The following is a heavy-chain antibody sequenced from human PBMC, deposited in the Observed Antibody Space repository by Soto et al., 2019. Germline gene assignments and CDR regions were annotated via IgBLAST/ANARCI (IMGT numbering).Heavy chain of an antibody. V-gene: IGHV3-30*18. Sequence: PWGSLRLSCAASGFTFSYYSIHWCRHSPFKGLEWVAVISYDGSNKYYADSVKGRFIISRDNSKNRLYLQMNSLRAEDTAVYYCAKGPPLDYWGQGTLVTVSS. CDR1: GFTFSYYS. J-gene: IGHJ4*02. CDR2: ISYDGSNK. CDR3: AKGPPLDY.